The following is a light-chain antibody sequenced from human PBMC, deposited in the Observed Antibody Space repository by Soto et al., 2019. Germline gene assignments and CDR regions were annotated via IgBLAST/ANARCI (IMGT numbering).Light chain of an antibody. V-gene: IGLV1-44*01. J-gene: IGLJ3*02. CDR1: SSNIGSNT. CDR3: AAWDDSLSTWV. Sequence: QSVLTQPPSASGTPGQRVTISCSGSSSNIGSNTVNWYQQLPGTAPKLLIFINDQRPSGVPDRFSGSKSGTSASLAISVLHSEDEADYYCAAWDDSLSTWVFGGGTKLTVL. CDR2: IND.